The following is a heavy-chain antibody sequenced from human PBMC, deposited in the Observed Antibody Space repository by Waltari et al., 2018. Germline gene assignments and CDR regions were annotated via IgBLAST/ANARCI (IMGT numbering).Heavy chain of an antibody. CDR1: GFACCNYE. J-gene: IGHJ6*03. D-gene: IGHD1-26*01. CDR3: AREYRGSFDYMDV. CDR2: IATDDSKV. Sequence: QLVESGGNWVQPGGSLRLSCAASGFACCNYEMNWVRQAPGKRLEWVSYIATDDSKVFYAESVKGRFTISRDDAKNSLYLLMTSLRVEDTAVYYCAREYRGSFDYMDVWGKGTTVTVSS. V-gene: IGHV3-48*03.